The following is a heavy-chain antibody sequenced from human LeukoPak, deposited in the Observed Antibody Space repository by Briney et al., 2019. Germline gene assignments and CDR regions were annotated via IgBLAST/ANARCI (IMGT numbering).Heavy chain of an antibody. CDR3: ARGTPEYYFDY. Sequence: ASVKVSCKTSGYTFTNYGMHWVRQAPGQRLEWMGWINGGNGNAKYSQNFQGRVTIIRDTSASIAYMELSSLRSEDTAVYYCARGTPEYYFDYWGQGTLVTVSS. D-gene: IGHD1-14*01. J-gene: IGHJ4*02. CDR2: INGGNGNA. CDR1: GYTFTNYG. V-gene: IGHV1-3*01.